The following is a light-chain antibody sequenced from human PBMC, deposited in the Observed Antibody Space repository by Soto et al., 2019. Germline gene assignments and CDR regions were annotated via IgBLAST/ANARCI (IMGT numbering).Light chain of an antibody. CDR2: EVS. CDR3: SSYTSSSTYV. V-gene: IGLV2-14*01. J-gene: IGLJ1*01. Sequence: QSVLTQPASVSGSPGQSITISCTGTSSEVGGYKYVSWYQQHPGKAPKLMIYEVSNRPSGVSNRFSGSKSGNTASLTISGLQAEDEADYYCSSYTSSSTYVFGTQTKVTGL. CDR1: SSEVGGYKY.